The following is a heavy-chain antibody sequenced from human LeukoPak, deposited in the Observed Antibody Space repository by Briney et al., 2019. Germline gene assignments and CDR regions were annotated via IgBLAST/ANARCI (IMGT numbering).Heavy chain of an antibody. CDR2: INHSGST. D-gene: IGHD3-3*01. Sequence: PSETLSLTCAVYGGSFSGHYWSWIRQPPGKGLEWIGEINHSGSTNYNPSLKSRVTISVDTSKNQFSLKLSSVTAADTAVYYCARAPYYDFWSSYPTELRANWFDPWGQGTLVTVSS. J-gene: IGHJ5*02. V-gene: IGHV4-34*01. CDR1: GGSFSGHY. CDR3: ARAPYYDFWSSYPTELRANWFDP.